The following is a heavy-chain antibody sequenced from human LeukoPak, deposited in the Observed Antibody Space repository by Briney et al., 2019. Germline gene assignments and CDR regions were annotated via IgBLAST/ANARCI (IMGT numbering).Heavy chain of an antibody. CDR2: IYYSGST. CDR3: ARVRRPAIAKTPRWELLGYFDY. D-gene: IGHD1-26*01. V-gene: IGHV4-39*01. J-gene: IGHJ4*02. Sequence: SETLSLTCTVSGGSISSSSYYWGWIRQPPGKGLEWIGSIYYSGSTYYNPSLKSRVTISVDTSKNQFSLKLSSVTAADTAVYYCARVRRPAIAKTPRWELLGYFDYWGQGTLVTVSS. CDR1: GGSISSSSYY.